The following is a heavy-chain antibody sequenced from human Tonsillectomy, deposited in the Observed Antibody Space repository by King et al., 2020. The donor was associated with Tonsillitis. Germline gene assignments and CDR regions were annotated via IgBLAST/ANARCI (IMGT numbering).Heavy chain of an antibody. CDR3: ATLGRGYDFHY. CDR2: FYYTGSA. Sequence: QVPLQESGPGLVKPSETLSLTCTVSGGSISGYYWSWIRQPPGKGLEWIGYFYYTGSANYNPSLKGRVTMSVDTSKNLLSLRLSSVTAADTAVYYCATLGRGYDFHYWGQGTLVTVSS. D-gene: IGHD5-12*01. J-gene: IGHJ4*02. V-gene: IGHV4-59*03. CDR1: GGSISGYY.